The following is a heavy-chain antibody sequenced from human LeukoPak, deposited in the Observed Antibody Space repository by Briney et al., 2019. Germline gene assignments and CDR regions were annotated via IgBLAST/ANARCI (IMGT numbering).Heavy chain of an antibody. J-gene: IGHJ3*02. CDR2: INPNSGGT. Sequence: GASVKVPCKASGYTFTGYYMHWVRQAPGQGLEWMGRINPNSGGTNYAQKFQGRVTMTRDTSISTAYMELSRLRSDDTAVYYCARGDDTTGGAFDIWGQGTMVTVSS. CDR3: ARGDDTTGGAFDI. V-gene: IGHV1-2*06. D-gene: IGHD4-17*01. CDR1: GYTFTGYY.